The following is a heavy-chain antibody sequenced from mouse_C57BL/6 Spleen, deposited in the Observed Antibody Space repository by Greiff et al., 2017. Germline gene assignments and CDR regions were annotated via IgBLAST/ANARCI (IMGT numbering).Heavy chain of an antibody. J-gene: IGHJ1*03. D-gene: IGHD1-1*01. CDR3: ARYYYGSSYGYFDV. CDR1: GYAFSSSW. V-gene: IGHV1-82*01. CDR2: IYPGDGDT. Sequence: VQLQESGPELVKPGASVKISCKASGYAFSSSWMNWVKQRPGKGLEWIGRIYPGDGDTNYNGKFKGKATLTADNSSSTAYMQLSSLTSEDSAVYFCARYYYGSSYGYFDVWGTGTTVTVSS.